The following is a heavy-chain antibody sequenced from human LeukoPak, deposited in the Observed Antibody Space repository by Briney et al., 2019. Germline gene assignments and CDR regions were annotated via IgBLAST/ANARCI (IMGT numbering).Heavy chain of an antibody. Sequence: GASVKVSCKASGYTFTSYGISWVRQAPGRGLEWMGWISAYNGNTNYAQKLQGRVTMTTDTSTSTAYMELRSLRSDDTAVYYCARADIVVVTAMFIPAWFDPWGQGTLVTVSS. CDR3: ARADIVVVTAMFIPAWFDP. V-gene: IGHV1-18*01. CDR1: GYTFTSYG. D-gene: IGHD2-21*02. CDR2: ISAYNGNT. J-gene: IGHJ5*02.